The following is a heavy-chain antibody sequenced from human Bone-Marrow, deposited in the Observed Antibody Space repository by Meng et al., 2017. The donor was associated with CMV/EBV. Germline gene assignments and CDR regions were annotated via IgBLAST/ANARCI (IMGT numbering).Heavy chain of an antibody. CDR3: ARDKVPDSVAYIDS. V-gene: IGHV3-33*01. CDR1: GLSFGIYW. CDR2: SGSGGGER. Sequence: AAGLSFGIYWLQWGRQAPGKGLGWGEVSGSGGGERYKEDSVKGKFTHYRDNSKNTLYLQMRRLRDGDRAYYDFARDKVPDSVAYIDSWGLGTLVTVSS. D-gene: IGHD4-23*01. J-gene: IGHJ4*02.